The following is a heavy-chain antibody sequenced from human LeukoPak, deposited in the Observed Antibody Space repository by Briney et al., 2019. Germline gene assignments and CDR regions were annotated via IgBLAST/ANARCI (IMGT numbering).Heavy chain of an antibody. Sequence: PGGSLRLSCAASGFTFSSYSMNWVRQAPGKGLEWLSYISGGSSTIYYADSVKGRFTISRDNAKNSLYLQMNSLRGEDTAVYYCARHYYGTDYWGQGTLVTVSS. CDR1: GFTFSSYS. CDR3: ARHYYGTDY. CDR2: ISGGSSTI. J-gene: IGHJ4*02. D-gene: IGHD3-10*01. V-gene: IGHV3-48*01.